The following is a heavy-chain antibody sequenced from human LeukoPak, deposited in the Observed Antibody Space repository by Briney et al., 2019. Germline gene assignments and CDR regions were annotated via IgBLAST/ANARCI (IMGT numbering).Heavy chain of an antibody. D-gene: IGHD3-10*01. CDR3: ARATYYYGSGSSTWDY. J-gene: IGHJ4*02. V-gene: IGHV4-30-4*01. Sequence: SETLSLTCTVSGGSISSGDYYWSWIRQPPGKGLEWIGYIYYSGSTYYNPSLKSRVTISVDTSKNQSSLKLSSVTAADTAVYYCARATYYYGSGSSTWDYWGQGTLVTVSS. CDR2: IYYSGST. CDR1: GGSISSGDYY.